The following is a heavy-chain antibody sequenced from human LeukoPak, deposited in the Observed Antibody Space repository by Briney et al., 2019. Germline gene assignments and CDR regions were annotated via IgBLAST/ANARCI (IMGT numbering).Heavy chain of an antibody. CDR2: IYRSGSA. D-gene: IGHD3-22*01. J-gene: IGHJ4*02. CDR3: ARAKDSSGYYSLYYFDN. CDR1: GGSISSGPYS. V-gene: IGHV4-30-4*07. Sequence: SQTLSLTCTVSGGSISSGPYSWAWIRQPLGKGLEWIGYIYRSGSAYYNPSLMSRLTILVDTSKNQFSLKLSSVTAADTAVYYCARAKDSSGYYSLYYFDNWGQGTLVTVSS.